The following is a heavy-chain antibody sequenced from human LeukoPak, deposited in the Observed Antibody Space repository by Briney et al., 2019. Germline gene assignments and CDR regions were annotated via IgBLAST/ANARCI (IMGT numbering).Heavy chain of an antibody. J-gene: IGHJ4*02. Sequence: PGGPLRLSCAASGFTFSSYSMNWVRQAPGKGLEWVSSISSSSSYIYYADSVKGRFTISRDNAKNSLYLQMNSLRAEDTAVYYCAKGNIVLMVYADFDYWGQGTLVTVSS. CDR1: GFTFSSYS. CDR3: AKGNIVLMVYADFDY. D-gene: IGHD2-8*01. V-gene: IGHV3-21*04. CDR2: ISSSSSYI.